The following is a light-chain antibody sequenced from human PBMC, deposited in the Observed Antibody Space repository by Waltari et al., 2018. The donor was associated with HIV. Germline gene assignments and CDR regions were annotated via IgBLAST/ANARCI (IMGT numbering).Light chain of an antibody. CDR3: SSYTASTAIL. V-gene: IGLV2-14*01. Sequence: QSVLTQPASVSGSPGQSITISCTATNSDVGGYGSVSWYQQHPGKAPKLHVYEVSPRSSGIVSRFAVSKSCDTASMTISGLQAEDEADYYCSSYTASTAILFGGGTKVTV. J-gene: IGLJ3*02. CDR1: NSDVGGYGS. CDR2: EVS.